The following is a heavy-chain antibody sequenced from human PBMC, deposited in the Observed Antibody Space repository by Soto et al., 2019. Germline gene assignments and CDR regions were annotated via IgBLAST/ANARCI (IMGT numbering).Heavy chain of an antibody. CDR2: IKQDGSEK. Sequence: PGGSLRLSCAASGFTFSSYWMSWVRQVPGKGLEWVANIKQDGSEKYYVASVKGRFTISRDNAKNSLYLQMNSLTADDTAVYYCARDGLLPRFDYWGQGTLVTVSS. CDR1: GFTFSSYW. J-gene: IGHJ4*02. V-gene: IGHV3-7*04. D-gene: IGHD2-21*01. CDR3: ARDGLLPRFDY.